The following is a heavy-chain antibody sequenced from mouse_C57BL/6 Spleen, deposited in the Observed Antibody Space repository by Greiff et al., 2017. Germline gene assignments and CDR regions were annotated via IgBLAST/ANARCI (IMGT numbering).Heavy chain of an antibody. CDR1: GFTFSDYG. Sequence: EVMLVESGGGLVKPGGSLKLSCAASGFTFSDYGMHWVRQAPEKGLEWVAYISSGSSTIYYADTVKGRFTISRDNAKNTLFLQMTSLRSEDTAMYYCARGIPYYYGSMDYWGQGTSVTVSS. V-gene: IGHV5-17*01. CDR3: ARGIPYYYGSMDY. J-gene: IGHJ4*01. D-gene: IGHD1-1*01. CDR2: ISSGSSTI.